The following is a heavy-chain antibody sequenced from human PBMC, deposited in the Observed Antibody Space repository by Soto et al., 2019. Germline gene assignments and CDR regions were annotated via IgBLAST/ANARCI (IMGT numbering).Heavy chain of an antibody. CDR1: GGTFSSYA. Sequence: QVQLVQSGAEVKKPGSSVKVSCKASGGTFSSYAISWVRQAPGQGLEWMGGIIPIFGTANYAQKFQGRVTITADESTSTAYMEMSSLRSEDTAVYYCARTHECTNGVCYTGAFDIWGQGTMVTVSS. CDR2: IIPIFGTA. D-gene: IGHD2-8*01. V-gene: IGHV1-69*01. CDR3: ARTHECTNGVCYTGAFDI. J-gene: IGHJ3*02.